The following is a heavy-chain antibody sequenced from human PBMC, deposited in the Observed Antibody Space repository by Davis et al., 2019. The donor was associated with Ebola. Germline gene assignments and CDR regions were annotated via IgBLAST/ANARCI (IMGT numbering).Heavy chain of an antibody. CDR1: GGSFSGYY. J-gene: IGHJ5*02. CDR2: INHSGST. CDR3: ARASLPIPTNNWFDP. V-gene: IGHV4-34*01. D-gene: IGHD2-21*01. Sequence: PGGSLRLSCAVYGGSFSGYYWSWIRQPPGKGLEWIGEINHSGSTNYNPSLKSRVTISVDTSKNQFSLKLSSVTAADTAVYYCARASLPIPTNNWFDPWGQGTLVTVSS.